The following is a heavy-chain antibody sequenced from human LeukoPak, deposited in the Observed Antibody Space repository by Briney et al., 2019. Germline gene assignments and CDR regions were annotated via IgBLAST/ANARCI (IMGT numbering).Heavy chain of an antibody. CDR2: IKQDGSEK. CDR3: ASGLELDY. V-gene: IGHV3-7*03. Sequence: GGSLRLSCATSGFNLRYYAMRWVRQAPGKGLEWVANIKQDGSEKNYVDSVKGRFTISRDNAKNSLYPQMNSLRAEDTAVYYCASGLELDYWGQGTLVTVSS. J-gene: IGHJ4*02. CDR1: GFNLRYYA.